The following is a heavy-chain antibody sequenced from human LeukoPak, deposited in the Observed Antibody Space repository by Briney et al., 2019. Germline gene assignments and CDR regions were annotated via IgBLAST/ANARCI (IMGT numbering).Heavy chain of an antibody. CDR1: GFTFSSYG. D-gene: IGHD3-22*01. CDR3: AKDHLIPLYDSSGYYQA. V-gene: IGHV3-30*02. Sequence: PGGSLRLSCAASGFTFSSYGMHWVRQAPGKGLEWVAFIRYDGSNKYYADSVKGRFTISRDNSKNTLYLQMNSLRAEDTAVYYCAKDHLIPLYDSSGYYQAWGQGTLVTVSS. J-gene: IGHJ4*02. CDR2: IRYDGSNK.